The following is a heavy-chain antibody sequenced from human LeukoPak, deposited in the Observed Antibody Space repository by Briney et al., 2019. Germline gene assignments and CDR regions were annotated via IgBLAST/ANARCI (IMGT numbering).Heavy chain of an antibody. J-gene: IGHJ4*02. CDR1: GYTLTELS. V-gene: IGHV1-24*01. CDR2: FDPEDGET. D-gene: IGHD4-17*01. Sequence: ASVKVSCKVSGYTLTELSMHGVRQAPGKGLEWMGGFDPEDGETIYAQKFQGRVTMTEDTSTDTAYMELSSLRSEDTAVYYCATDIYGDYSFDYWRQGTLVTVSS. CDR3: ATDIYGDYSFDY.